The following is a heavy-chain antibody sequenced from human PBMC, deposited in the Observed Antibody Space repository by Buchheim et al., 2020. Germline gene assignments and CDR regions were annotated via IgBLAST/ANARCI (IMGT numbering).Heavy chain of an antibody. V-gene: IGHV4-31*03. Sequence: QVQLQESGPGLVKPSHTLSLTCTVSGGSISSGGYYWSWLRQHPGKGLEWIGYIYYSGSTYYNPSLKSRVTISVATTKYQFSLKLSSVTAADTAVYYCAREGYCSSTSCYRWWPYFYYWGQGTL. CDR3: AREGYCSSTSCYRWWPYFYY. CDR1: GGSISSGGYY. J-gene: IGHJ4*02. CDR2: IYYSGST. D-gene: IGHD2-2*02.